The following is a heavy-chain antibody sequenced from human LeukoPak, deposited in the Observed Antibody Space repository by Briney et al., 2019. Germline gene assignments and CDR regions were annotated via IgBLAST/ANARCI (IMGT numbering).Heavy chain of an antibody. CDR3: AKGDYYGSFSPYYYGMDV. Sequence: GGSLRLSCAASGFTFSSYAMHWVRQAPGKGLEWVSAISGSGGSTYYADSVKGRFTISRDNSKNTLYLQMNSLRAEDTAVYYCAKGDYYGSFSPYYYGMDVWGQGTTVTVSS. CDR1: GFTFSSYA. J-gene: IGHJ6*02. CDR2: ISGSGGST. V-gene: IGHV3-23*01. D-gene: IGHD3-10*01.